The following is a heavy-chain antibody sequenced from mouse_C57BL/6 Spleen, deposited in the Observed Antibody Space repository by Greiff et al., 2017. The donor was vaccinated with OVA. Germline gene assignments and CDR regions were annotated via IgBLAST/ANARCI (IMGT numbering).Heavy chain of an antibody. CDR1: GYTFTSYW. V-gene: IGHV1-64*01. CDR3: ARGGDGYYGDFDY. J-gene: IGHJ2*01. D-gene: IGHD2-3*01. CDR2: IHPNSGST. Sequence: QVQLQQPGAELVKPGASVKLSCKASGYTFTSYWMPWVKQRPGQGLEWIGMIHPNSGSTNYNEKFKSKATLTVDKSSSTAYMQLSSLTSEDSAVYYCARGGDGYYGDFDYWGQGTTLTVSS.